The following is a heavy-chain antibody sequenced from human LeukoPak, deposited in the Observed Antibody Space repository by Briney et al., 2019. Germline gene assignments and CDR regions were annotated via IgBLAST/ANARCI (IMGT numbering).Heavy chain of an antibody. V-gene: IGHV3-7*01. CDR3: ARVSRGYSGYPWDN. J-gene: IGHJ4*02. CDR1: AFSHSRYW. Sequence: GGSLRLSCTASAFSHSRYWMSWVRQAPGKGLECVANINQDGSEENYVDSLKGRFTISRDNAKNSVYLQMNSLRAEDTAVYYCARVSRGYSGYPWDNWGQGTLVTVSS. D-gene: IGHD5-12*01. CDR2: INQDGSEE.